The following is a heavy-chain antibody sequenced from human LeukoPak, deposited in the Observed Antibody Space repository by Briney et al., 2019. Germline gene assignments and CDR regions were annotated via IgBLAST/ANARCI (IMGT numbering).Heavy chain of an antibody. J-gene: IGHJ4*02. V-gene: IGHV3-66*04. CDR2: IYTGGNT. CDR3: ARRGHGYGSPFDY. CDR1: GFIFSNSS. Sequence: GGSLRLSCAASGFIFSNSSMNWVRQAPGKGLEWVSMIYTGGNTFYTDSVKGRFTISRDNSKNTLDLQMNSLRAEDTAVYYCARRGHGYGSPFDYWGQGTLVTVSS. D-gene: IGHD5-18*01.